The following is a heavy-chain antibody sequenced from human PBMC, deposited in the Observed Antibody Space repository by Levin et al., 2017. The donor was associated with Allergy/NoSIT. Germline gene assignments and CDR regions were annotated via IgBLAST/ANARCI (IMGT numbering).Heavy chain of an antibody. CDR1: GFTFSDYA. CDR3: ARDYWTYTGTRDGGDG. CDR2: ISYNGNIK. D-gene: IGHD1-1*01. J-gene: IGHJ6*01. V-gene: IGHV3-30*04. Sequence: GGSLRLSCVASGFTFSDYAMHWARQAPGRGLEWVAVISYNGNIKYNADSVQGRFTISRSNSNNTLYLQMNSLRVEDTGVYYCARDYWTYTGTRDGGDGWGQGTTVTVSS.